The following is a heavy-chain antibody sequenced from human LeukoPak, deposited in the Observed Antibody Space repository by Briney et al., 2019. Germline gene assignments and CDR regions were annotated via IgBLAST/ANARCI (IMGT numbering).Heavy chain of an antibody. J-gene: IGHJ4*02. CDR1: GFTFSSYW. V-gene: IGHV3-7*03. Sequence: PGGSLRLSCAASGFTFSSYWMSWVRQAPGKGLEWVANIKQDGSEKYYVDSVKGRFTISRDNAKNSLYLQMNSLRAEDTALYYCASVTTVTTKSQTDYWGQGTLVTVSS. CDR2: IKQDGSEK. CDR3: ASVTTVTTKSQTDY. D-gene: IGHD4-17*01.